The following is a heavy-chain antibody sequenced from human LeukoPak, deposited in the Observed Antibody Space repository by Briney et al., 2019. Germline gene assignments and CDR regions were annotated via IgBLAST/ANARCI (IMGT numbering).Heavy chain of an antibody. V-gene: IGHV3-30-3*01. CDR2: ISYDGSNK. J-gene: IGHJ4*02. CDR1: GFTFSSYA. Sequence: GGSPRLSCAASGFTFSSYAMHWVRQAPGKGLEWVAVISYDGSNKYYADSVKGRFTISRDNSKNTLYLQMNSLRAEDTAVYYCARGPGSQRGPLDYWGQGTLVTVSS. CDR3: ARGPGSQRGPLDY. D-gene: IGHD3-10*01.